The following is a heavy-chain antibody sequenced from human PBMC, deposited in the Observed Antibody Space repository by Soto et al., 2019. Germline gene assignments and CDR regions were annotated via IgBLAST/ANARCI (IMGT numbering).Heavy chain of an antibody. CDR3: ARKSLSNFNCPDPTNDAS. V-gene: IGHV1-18*04. CDR1: GYTFTNYG. Sequence: ASLKVSCKASGYTFTNYGITWVRQAPGQGLEWMGWINADYGNTNYEQKFQGRVTMTTDTSTNTAYMELRSLRSDDTAVYYCARKSLSNFNCPDPTNDASWGQGTLVTVSS. J-gene: IGHJ4*02. CDR2: INADYGNT. D-gene: IGHD4-4*01.